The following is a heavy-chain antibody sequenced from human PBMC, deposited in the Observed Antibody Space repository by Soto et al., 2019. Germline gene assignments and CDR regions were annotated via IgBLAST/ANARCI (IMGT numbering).Heavy chain of an antibody. D-gene: IGHD2-21*02. V-gene: IGHV5-51*01. J-gene: IGHJ6*02. CDR3: ARSPYCGGDCEDTSYYYYGMDV. CDR1: GYSFTSYW. Sequence: GESLKISCKGSGYSFTSYWIGWVRQMPGKGLEWMGIIYPGDSDTRYSPSFQGQVTISADKSISTAYLQWSSLKASDTAMYYCARSPYCGGDCEDTSYYYYGMDVWGQGTRVTVSS. CDR2: IYPGDSDT.